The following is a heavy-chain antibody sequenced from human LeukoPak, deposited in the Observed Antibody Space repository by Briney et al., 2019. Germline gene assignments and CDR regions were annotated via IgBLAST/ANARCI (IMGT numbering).Heavy chain of an antibody. V-gene: IGHV1-69*06. CDR2: IIPIFGTA. CDR3: ARYWFGELSWFDP. D-gene: IGHD3-10*01. J-gene: IGHJ5*02. Sequence: ASVKVSCKASGGTFSSYAISWVRQAPGQGLEWMGGIIPIFGTANYTQKFQGRVTITADKSTSTAYMELSSLRSEDTAVYYCARYWFGELSWFDPWGQGTLVTVSS. CDR1: GGTFSSYA.